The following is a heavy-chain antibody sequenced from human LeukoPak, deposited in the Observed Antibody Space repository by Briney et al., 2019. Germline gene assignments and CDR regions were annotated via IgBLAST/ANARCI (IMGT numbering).Heavy chain of an antibody. CDR2: IHTGGST. CDR3: AKGNWNGKNYFDR. J-gene: IGHJ5*02. V-gene: IGHV4-4*07. D-gene: IGHD1-1*01. CDR1: GGSMSSYY. Sequence: PSETLSLTCTVSGGSMSSYYWSWLRQPAGKGLEWIGRIHTGGSTNYNTSLKSRVTLSVDTSKNQFSLKLRSVTAGDTAVYYCAKGNWNGKNYFDRWGQGTLVTVSS.